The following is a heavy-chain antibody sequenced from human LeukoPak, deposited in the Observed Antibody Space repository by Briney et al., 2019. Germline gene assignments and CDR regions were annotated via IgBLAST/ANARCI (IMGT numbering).Heavy chain of an antibody. CDR3: ARARDLYDSSGYSFDY. D-gene: IGHD3-22*01. Sequence: GGSLRLSCAVSGFTFSSHWMHWVRQAPGKGPVWVSRINTDGSTTNYADSVKGRFTISRDNAKNTLYLQMNSLRAEDTAVYYCARARDLYDSSGYSFDYWGQGTLVTVS. CDR2: INTDGSTT. J-gene: IGHJ4*02. CDR1: GFTFSSHW. V-gene: IGHV3-74*01.